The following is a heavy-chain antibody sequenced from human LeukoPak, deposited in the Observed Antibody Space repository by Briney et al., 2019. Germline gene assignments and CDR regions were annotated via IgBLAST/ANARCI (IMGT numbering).Heavy chain of an antibody. D-gene: IGHD3-10*01. V-gene: IGHV2-70*01. CDR3: ARIPYGSGSYDY. CDR1: GFSLSTSGMC. CDR2: IDWDDDK. J-gene: IGHJ4*02. Sequence: RESGPALVKPTQTLTLTCTFSGFSLSTSGMCVSWIRQPPGTALELLALIDWDDDKYYSTSLKTRLTISKDTSKNQVVLTMTNMDPVDTATYYCARIPYGSGSYDYWGQGTLVTVSS.